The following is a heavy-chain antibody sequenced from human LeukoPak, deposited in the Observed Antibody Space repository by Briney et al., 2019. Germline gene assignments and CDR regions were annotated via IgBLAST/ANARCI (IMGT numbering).Heavy chain of an antibody. D-gene: IGHD2-21*02. V-gene: IGHV3-23*01. CDR3: AKGLVKSVVTAMQY. CDR2: ISGGGDT. CDR1: GFSFSNYA. Sequence: GGSLRLSCAASGFSFSNYAIYWVRQAPGEGLEWVSVISGGGDTTYADSVKGRFTISRDTSRNTLYLQMNSLRAEDTAVYYCAKGLVKSVVTAMQYWGQGTLVTVSS. J-gene: IGHJ4*02.